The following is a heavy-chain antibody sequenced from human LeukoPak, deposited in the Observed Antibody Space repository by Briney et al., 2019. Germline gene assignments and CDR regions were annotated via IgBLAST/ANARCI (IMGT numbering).Heavy chain of an antibody. CDR3: ARGATWIQPAEGVQRDWFDP. D-gene: IGHD5-18*01. CDR2: INPNSGGT. J-gene: IGHJ5*02. CDR1: GYTFTGYY. V-gene: IGHV1-2*04. Sequence: GASVKVSCKASGYTFTGYYMHWVRQAPGQGLEWMGWINPNSGGTNYAQKFQGWVTMTRDTSISTAYMELSRLRSDDTAVYYCARGATWIQPAEGVQRDWFDPWGQGTLVTVSS.